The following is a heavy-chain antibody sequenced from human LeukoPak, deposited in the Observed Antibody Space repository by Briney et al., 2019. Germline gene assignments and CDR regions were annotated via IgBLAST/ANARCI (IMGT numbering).Heavy chain of an antibody. J-gene: IGHJ6*02. CDR2: ISNSSSTI. Sequence: GGSLRLSCAASGFTFSSYSMNWVRQAPGKGLEWVSYISNSSSTIYYANSVKGRFTISRDNAKNSLYLQMNSLRAEDSAVYYCARFLDVVVVVAATDYGMDVWGQGTTVTVSS. CDR3: ARFLDVVVVVAATDYGMDV. V-gene: IGHV3-48*04. CDR1: GFTFSSYS. D-gene: IGHD2-15*01.